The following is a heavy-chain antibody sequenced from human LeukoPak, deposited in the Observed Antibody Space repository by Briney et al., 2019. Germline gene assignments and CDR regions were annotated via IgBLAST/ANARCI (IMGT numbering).Heavy chain of an antibody. CDR1: GGSFSGYY. Sequence: SETLSLTCAVYGGSFSGYYWSWIRRPPGKGLEWIGEINHSGSTNYNPSLKSRVTISVDTSKNQFSLKLSSVTAADTAVYYCARSVAAAGPLGYWGQGTLVTVSS. CDR3: ARSVAAAGPLGY. J-gene: IGHJ4*02. CDR2: INHSGST. V-gene: IGHV4-34*01. D-gene: IGHD6-13*01.